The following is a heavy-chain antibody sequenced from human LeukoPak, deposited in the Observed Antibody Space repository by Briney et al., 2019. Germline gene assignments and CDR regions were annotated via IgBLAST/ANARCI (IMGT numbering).Heavy chain of an antibody. CDR2: ISSSRAYT. CDR1: GFTFSDYY. J-gene: IGHJ6*02. CDR3: ARAPHYSNYGPYYYGMDV. D-gene: IGHD4-11*01. V-gene: IGHV3-11*06. Sequence: GGSLRLSCAASGFTFSDYYMSWIRQAPGKGPEWVSDISSSRAYTNYADSVKGRFTISRDNAKNSLYLQMNSLRAGDTAVYYCARAPHYSNYGPYYYGMDVWGQGTTVTVSS.